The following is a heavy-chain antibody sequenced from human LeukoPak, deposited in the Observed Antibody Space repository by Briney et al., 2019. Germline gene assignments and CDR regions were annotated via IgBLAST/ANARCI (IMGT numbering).Heavy chain of an antibody. CDR1: GGSISSYY. CDR3: ARGRSYYGSGTYLPRAFDI. J-gene: IGHJ3*02. V-gene: IGHV4-59*12. Sequence: PSETLSLTCTVSGGSISSYYWSWIRQPPGKGLEWIGYIYYSGSTNYNPSLKSRVTISVDTSKNQFSLKLSSVTAADTAVYYCARGRSYYGSGTYLPRAFDIWGQGTMVTVSS. CDR2: IYYSGST. D-gene: IGHD3-10*01.